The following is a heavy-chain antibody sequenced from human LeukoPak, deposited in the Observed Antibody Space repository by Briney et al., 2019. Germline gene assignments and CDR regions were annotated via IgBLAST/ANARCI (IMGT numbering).Heavy chain of an antibody. CDR3: VRSLRSADF. V-gene: IGHV3-74*01. CDR2: ISTDGSQT. J-gene: IGHJ4*02. CDR1: GFTFSNYW. Sequence: EGSLRLSCEASGFTFSNYWMHWVRQAPGKGLMWVSQISTDGSQTFYADSVKGRFTISSDNAKNTLFLQMDSLRPEDTAVYYCVRSLRSADFWGQGTLVTVSS.